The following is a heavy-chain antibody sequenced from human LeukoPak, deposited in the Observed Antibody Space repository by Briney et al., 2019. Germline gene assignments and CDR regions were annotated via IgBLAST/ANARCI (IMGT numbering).Heavy chain of an antibody. Sequence: SETLSLTCTVSGGSISSYYWSWIRQPPGKGLEWIGYVYHSGSTYYNPSLKSRVTISVDRSKNQFSLKLSSVTAADTAVYYCARDLRAFYDSSGNPYDAFDIWGQGTMVTVSS. CDR3: ARDLRAFYDSSGNPYDAFDI. D-gene: IGHD3-22*01. CDR1: GGSISSYY. J-gene: IGHJ3*02. V-gene: IGHV4-59*12. CDR2: VYHSGST.